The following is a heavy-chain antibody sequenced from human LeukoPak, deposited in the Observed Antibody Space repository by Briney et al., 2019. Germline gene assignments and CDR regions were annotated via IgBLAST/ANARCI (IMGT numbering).Heavy chain of an antibody. D-gene: IGHD6-13*01. V-gene: IGHV6-1*01. CDR3: AREGSRDSSSWYWFDP. J-gene: IGHJ5*02. Sequence: SHTLSLTCAISGDSVSSNSAAWNWIRQSPSRGLEWLGRTYYRSKWYNDYAVSVKSRITINPDTSKNQFSLQLNSVTPEDTAVYYCAREGSRDSSSWYWFDPWGQGTLVTVSS. CDR1: GDSVSSNSAA. CDR2: TYYRSKWYN.